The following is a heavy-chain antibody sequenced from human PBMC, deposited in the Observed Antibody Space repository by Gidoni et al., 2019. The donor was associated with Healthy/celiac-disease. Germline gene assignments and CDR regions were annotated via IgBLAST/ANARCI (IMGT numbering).Heavy chain of an antibody. Sequence: HLQLQASGPGLVKPSETLSLTCTVSVCSISSSRYYWGWIRQPPGTGLEWIGSIYYSGSTYYNPSLKSRVTISVDTSKNQFSLKLSSVTAADTAVYYCARVRITIFGVVINFDYWGQGTLVTVSS. J-gene: IGHJ4*02. CDR1: VCSISSSRYY. CDR2: IYYSGST. V-gene: IGHV4-39*07. D-gene: IGHD3-3*01. CDR3: ARVRITIFGVVINFDY.